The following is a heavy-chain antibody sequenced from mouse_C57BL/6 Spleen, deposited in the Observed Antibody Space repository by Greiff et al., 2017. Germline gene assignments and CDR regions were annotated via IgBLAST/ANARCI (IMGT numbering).Heavy chain of an antibody. CDR1: GFTFSSYA. J-gene: IGHJ3*01. CDR3: ARSTMVTTQFAY. V-gene: IGHV5-4*03. CDR2: ISDGGSYT. D-gene: IGHD2-2*01. Sequence: EVKLVESGGGLVKPGGSLKLSCAASGFTFSSYAMSWVRQTPEKRLEWVATISDGGSYTYYPDNVKGRFTISRDNAKNNLYLQMSHLKSEDTAMYYCARSTMVTTQFAYWGQGTLVTVSA.